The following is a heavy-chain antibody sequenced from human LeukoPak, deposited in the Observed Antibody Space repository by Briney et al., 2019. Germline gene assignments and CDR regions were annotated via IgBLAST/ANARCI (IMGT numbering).Heavy chain of an antibody. V-gene: IGHV4-34*01. CDR3: AREGITAEVGNWFDP. CDR2: INHSGST. Sequence: PSETLSLTCAVYGGSFSGYYWSWIRQPPGKGLEWIGEINHSGSTNYNPSLKSRVTISVDTSKNQFSLKLSSVTAADTAVYYCAREGITAEVGNWFDPWGQGTLVTVSS. J-gene: IGHJ5*02. CDR1: GGSFSGYY. D-gene: IGHD5-24*01.